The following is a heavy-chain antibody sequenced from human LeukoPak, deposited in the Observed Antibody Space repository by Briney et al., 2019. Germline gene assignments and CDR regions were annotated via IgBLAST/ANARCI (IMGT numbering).Heavy chain of an antibody. CDR3: ARAGLTVVTRDFDY. J-gene: IGHJ4*02. Sequence: PSETLSLTCTVSGGSISSGDYYWSWIRQPPGKGLEWIGYIYYSGSTNYNPSLKSRVTISVDTSKNQFSLKLSSVTAADTAVYYCARAGLTVVTRDFDYWGQGTLVTVSS. CDR1: GGSISSGDYY. D-gene: IGHD4-23*01. V-gene: IGHV4-61*08. CDR2: IYYSGST.